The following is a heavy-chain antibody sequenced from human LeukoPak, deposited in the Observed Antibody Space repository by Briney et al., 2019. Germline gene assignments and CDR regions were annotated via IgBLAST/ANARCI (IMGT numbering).Heavy chain of an antibody. D-gene: IGHD6-19*01. J-gene: IGHJ5*02. CDR3: ARDCSGWSLDP. V-gene: IGHV3-48*03. CDR2: ISDGGKTK. CDR1: GFTFRSSE. Sequence: GGSLRLSCAASGFTFRSSEMNWVRQAPGKGLEWVSYISDGGKTKYYADSVKGRFTVSRDNAKNSLYLQMNSLRAEDTAVYYCARDCSGWSLDPWGQGTLVTVSS.